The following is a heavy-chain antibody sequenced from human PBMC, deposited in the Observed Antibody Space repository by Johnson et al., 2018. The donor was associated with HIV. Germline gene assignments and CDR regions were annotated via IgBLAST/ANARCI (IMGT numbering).Heavy chain of an antibody. V-gene: IGHV3-48*04. D-gene: IGHD6-13*01. Sequence: VQLVESGGGVVQPGRSVRLSCASSGLNFSDYSVHWVRQAPGKGLEWVSYISGSGNSIYYADSVKGRFTISRDNAKNSLYLQMNSLRVEDTAVYYCARDPAAAALRAFDIWGQGTMVTVSS. CDR1: GLNFSDYS. CDR3: ARDPAAAALRAFDI. J-gene: IGHJ3*02. CDR2: ISGSGNSI.